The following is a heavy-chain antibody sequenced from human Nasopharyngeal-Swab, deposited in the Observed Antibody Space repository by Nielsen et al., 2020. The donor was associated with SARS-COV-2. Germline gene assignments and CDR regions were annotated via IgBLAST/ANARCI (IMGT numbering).Heavy chain of an antibody. CDR3: ARDGPDDSSGYYDAFDI. J-gene: IGHJ3*02. V-gene: IGHV1-3*01. CDR2: INAGNGNT. D-gene: IGHD3-22*01. CDR1: GYTFTSYA. Sequence: ASVQVSCKASGYTFTSYAMHWVRQAPGQRLEWMGWINAGNGNTKYSQKFQGRVTITRDTSASTAYMELSSLRSEDTAVYYCARDGPDDSSGYYDAFDIWGQGTMVTVSS.